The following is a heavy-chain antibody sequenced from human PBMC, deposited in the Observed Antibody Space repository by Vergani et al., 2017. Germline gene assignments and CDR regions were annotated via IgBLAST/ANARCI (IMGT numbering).Heavy chain of an antibody. D-gene: IGHD6-19*01. Sequence: QVQLQQWGAGLLKPSETLSLTCAVYGGSFSGYYWSWIRQPPGKGLEWIGEINHSGSTNYNPSLKSRVTISVDTSKNQFSLKLSSVTASDTAVYYCGRGRRXSGWYSGSTFAGRYFDLWGRGTLVTVSS. CDR2: INHSGST. J-gene: IGHJ2*01. V-gene: IGHV4-34*01. CDR1: GGSFSGYY. CDR3: GRGRRXSGWYSGSTFAGRYFDL.